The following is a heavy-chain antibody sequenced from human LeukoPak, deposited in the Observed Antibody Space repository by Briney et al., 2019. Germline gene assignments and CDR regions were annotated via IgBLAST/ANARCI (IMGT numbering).Heavy chain of an antibody. J-gene: IGHJ4*02. CDR3: AGDSSGGDLIFDY. CDR1: GGSISRGGYY. V-gene: IGHV4-31*03. Sequence: PSQTLSLTCTVSGGSISRGGYYWSWIRQHPGKALEWIGYIYDSGSTYCNPSLKSRLTISIETSKNHFSLKLSSVTAADTAVYYCAGDSSGGDLIFDYWGQGTLVTVSS. CDR2: IYDSGST. D-gene: IGHD2-21*02.